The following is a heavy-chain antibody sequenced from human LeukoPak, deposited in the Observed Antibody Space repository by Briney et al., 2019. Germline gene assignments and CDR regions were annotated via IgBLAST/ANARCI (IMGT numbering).Heavy chain of an antibody. CDR3: ARDRAYSAFDY. D-gene: IGHD1-26*01. J-gene: IGHJ4*02. CDR2: INPDGSEK. CDR1: GFTVSSNY. Sequence: GGSLRLSCAASGFTVSSNYMSWVRQAPGRGLERVAIINPDGSEKYYLESLKGRITISRDNAENSVHLQMNSLKAEDTAIYYCARDRAYSAFDYWGQGTLVTVSS. V-gene: IGHV3-7*03.